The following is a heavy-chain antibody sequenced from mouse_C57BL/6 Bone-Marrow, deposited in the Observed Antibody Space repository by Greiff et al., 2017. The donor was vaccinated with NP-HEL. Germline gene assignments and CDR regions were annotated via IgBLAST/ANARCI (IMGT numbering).Heavy chain of an antibody. CDR3: ARIGWYLDV. Sequence: VLLKESGAELVRPGTSVKVSCKASGYAFTNYLIEWVRQRPGQGLEWIGVINPGGGGTNYQETFKGKATLTADKTSSTDYMQLSSLTSEDSAVYFCARIGWYLDVWGTGTTVTVTS. CDR1: GYAFTNYL. J-gene: IGHJ1*03. CDR2: INPGGGGT. D-gene: IGHD3-1*01. V-gene: IGHV1-54*01.